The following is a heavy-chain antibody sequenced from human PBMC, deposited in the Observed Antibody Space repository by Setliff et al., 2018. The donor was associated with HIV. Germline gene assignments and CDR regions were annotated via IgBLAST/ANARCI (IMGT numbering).Heavy chain of an antibody. J-gene: IGHJ6*04. Sequence: PSETLSLTCSVSGASISSSSYYWGWLRQPPGKGLEWIGTIYYGGSTYYDESLKSRVTISLDTSKNQFSLKLKSVTATDTAVYYCARDVGEQLDVWGKGTTVTVSS. CDR3: ARDVGEQLDV. V-gene: IGHV4-39*02. CDR2: IYYGGST. CDR1: GASISSSSYY.